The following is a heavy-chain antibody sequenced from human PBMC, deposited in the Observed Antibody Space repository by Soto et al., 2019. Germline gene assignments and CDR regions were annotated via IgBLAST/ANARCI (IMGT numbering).Heavy chain of an antibody. D-gene: IGHD3-22*01. CDR3: ARSAYYYDSSANFEY. CDR2: IHTSGGST. J-gene: IGHJ4*02. V-gene: IGHV1-46*01. CDR1: GYTFTSDY. Sequence: PSVKVSCKASGYTFTSDYINWVRQAPGQGLEWMGMIHTSGGSTTYAQKFQGRVTMTRDTSTNTVYMELGSLKSEDTAVYYCARSAYYYDSSANFEYWGQGTLVTVSS.